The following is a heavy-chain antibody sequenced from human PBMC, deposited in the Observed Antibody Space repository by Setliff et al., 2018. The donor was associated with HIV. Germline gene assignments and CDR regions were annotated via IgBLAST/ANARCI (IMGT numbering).Heavy chain of an antibody. D-gene: IGHD6-19*01. J-gene: IGHJ6*03. CDR2: IKSKNDGGTT. CDR1: GFTFSGHQ. V-gene: IGHV3-15*01. CDR3: TTGIVSVAGNFPYYFYYMDV. Sequence: PGGSLRLSCAASGFTFSGHQMSWVRQAPGKGLEWVGRIKSKNDGGTTDYAAHVKGRFSILRDDSKNTLYMQMNSLKTEDTAVYYCTTGIVSVAGNFPYYFYYMDVWGEGTTVTVSS.